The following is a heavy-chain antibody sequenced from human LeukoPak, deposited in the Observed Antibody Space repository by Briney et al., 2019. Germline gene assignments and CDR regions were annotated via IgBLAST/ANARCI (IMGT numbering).Heavy chain of an antibody. V-gene: IGHV4-59*01. CDR1: GGPISSYY. Sequence: SETLSLTCTVSGGPISSYYWSWIRQPPGKGLEWIGYIYYSGSTNYNPSLKSRVTISVDTSKNQFSLKLSSVTAADTAVYYCARDHHGWFDPWGQGTLVTVSS. J-gene: IGHJ5*02. CDR3: ARDHHGWFDP. CDR2: IYYSGST.